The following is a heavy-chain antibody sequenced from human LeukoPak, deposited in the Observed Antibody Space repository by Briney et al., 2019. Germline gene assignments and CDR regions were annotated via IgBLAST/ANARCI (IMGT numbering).Heavy chain of an antibody. D-gene: IGHD3-10*02. J-gene: IGHJ3*02. CDR2: MNPNSGNT. V-gene: IGHV1-8*01. CDR1: GYTFTSYD. CDR3: ATKYVVLDAFDI. Sequence: ASVKVSCKASGYTFTSYDINWVRQATGQGLEWMGWMNPNSGNTGYAQKFQGRVTMTRNTSISTAYMELSSLRSEDTAVYFCATKYVVLDAFDIWGQGTLVTVSS.